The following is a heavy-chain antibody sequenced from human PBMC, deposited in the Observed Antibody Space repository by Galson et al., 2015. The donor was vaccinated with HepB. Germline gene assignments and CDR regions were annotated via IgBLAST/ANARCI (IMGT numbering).Heavy chain of an antibody. CDR1: GYTFTGYY. D-gene: IGHD3-22*01. CDR3: ARLYDSSGYAMGVDY. J-gene: IGHJ4*02. V-gene: IGHV1-2*06. Sequence: SVKVSCKASGYTFTGYYMHWVRQAPGQGLEWMGRINPNSGGTNYAQKFQGRVTMTRDTSISTAYMELSRLRSDDTAVYYCARLYDSSGYAMGVDYWGQGTLVTVSS. CDR2: INPNSGGT.